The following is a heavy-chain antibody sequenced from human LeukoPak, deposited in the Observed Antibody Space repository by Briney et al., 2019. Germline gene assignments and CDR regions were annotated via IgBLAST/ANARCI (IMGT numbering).Heavy chain of an antibody. CDR1: GFTLISDT. D-gene: IGHD2-21*02. V-gene: IGHV3-48*01. Sequence: GGSLRLSWASSGFTLISDTMNAVRQAPGKGLEWISYISRTGTTIYYADSVKGRFTISRDNAKNSLYLQMNSLRSEYMGLYLGAKDLRPGDHGILLWGQGTLLTVSS. J-gene: IGHJ4*02. CDR2: ISRTGTTI. CDR3: AKDLRPGDHGILL.